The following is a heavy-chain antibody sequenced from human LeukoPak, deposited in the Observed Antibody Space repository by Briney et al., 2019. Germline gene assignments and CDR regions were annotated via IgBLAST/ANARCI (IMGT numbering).Heavy chain of an antibody. CDR1: GFTFSSYA. CDR2: ISGSGGST. J-gene: IGHJ4*02. Sequence: GGSLRLSCAASGFTFSSYAMSWVRQAPGKGLEWVSAISGSGGSTYYADSVKGRYTISRDNSKNTLYLQMNSLRAEDTAVYYCAKEDTAMVTSVLLTPFDYWGQGTLVTVSS. D-gene: IGHD5-18*01. V-gene: IGHV3-23*01. CDR3: AKEDTAMVTSVLLTPFDY.